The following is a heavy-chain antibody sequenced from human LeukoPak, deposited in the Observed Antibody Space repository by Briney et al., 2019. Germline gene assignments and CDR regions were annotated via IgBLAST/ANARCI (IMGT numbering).Heavy chain of an antibody. V-gene: IGHV4-39*07. CDR1: GGSISSSSYY. CDR3: ARDWGIAAALYFQH. J-gene: IGHJ1*01. D-gene: IGHD6-13*01. Sequence: SETLSLTCTVSGGSISSSSYYWGWIRQPPGKGLEWIGSIYYSGSTYYNPSLKSRVTISVDTSKNQFSLKLSSVTAADTAVYYCARDWGIAAALYFQHWGQGTLVTVSS. CDR2: IYYSGST.